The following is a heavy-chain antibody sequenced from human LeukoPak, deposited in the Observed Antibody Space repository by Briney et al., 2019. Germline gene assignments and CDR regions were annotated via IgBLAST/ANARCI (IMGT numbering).Heavy chain of an antibody. CDR1: GYTFTSYY. Sequence: ASVKVSCKASGYTFTSYYMHWVRQAPGQGLEWMGIINPSGGSTSYAQKFQGRVTMTRDMSTSTDYMELSSLRSEDTAVYYCAADLSYYDSSGYSGFDPWGQGTLVTVSS. CDR2: INPSGGST. V-gene: IGHV1-46*01. J-gene: IGHJ5*02. D-gene: IGHD3-22*01. CDR3: AADLSYYDSSGYSGFDP.